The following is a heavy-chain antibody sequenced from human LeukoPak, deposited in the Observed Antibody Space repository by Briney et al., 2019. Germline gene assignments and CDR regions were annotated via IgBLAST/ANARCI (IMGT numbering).Heavy chain of an antibody. CDR3: ATSLGSSGTYYFDY. CDR2: FDPEDGET. Sequence: ASVTVSCMVSGYTLTELSMHWVRQAPGKGLEWMGGFDPEDGETIYAQKFQGRVTMTEDTSTDTAYMELSSLRSEDTAVYYCATSLGSSGTYYFDYWGQGTLVTVSS. D-gene: IGHD1-26*01. V-gene: IGHV1-24*01. J-gene: IGHJ4*02. CDR1: GYTLTELS.